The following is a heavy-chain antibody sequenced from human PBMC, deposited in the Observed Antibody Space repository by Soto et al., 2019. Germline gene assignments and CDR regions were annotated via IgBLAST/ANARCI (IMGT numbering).Heavy chain of an antibody. CDR1: GFTFSAYA. J-gene: IGHJ5*02. D-gene: IGHD3-3*01. Sequence: EVQLLESGGGLVQPGGSLRLSCAASGFTFSAYAMTWVRQAPGKGLEWVSGISGSGGSTYYADSVKGRFTISRDNSKNTLYLQMNSLRAEDTAVYYCAKRPLATVFGVAGNRFDPRVQGTLVTVSS. V-gene: IGHV3-23*01. CDR3: AKRPLATVFGVAGNRFDP. CDR2: ISGSGGST.